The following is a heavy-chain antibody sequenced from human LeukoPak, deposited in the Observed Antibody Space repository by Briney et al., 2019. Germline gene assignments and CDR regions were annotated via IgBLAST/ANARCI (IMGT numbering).Heavy chain of an antibody. J-gene: IGHJ6*03. CDR3: AKDSDPSFSGWGYYYYYYYMDV. D-gene: IGHD6-19*01. CDR2: ISYDGSNK. Sequence: YPGGSLRLSCAASGFTFSSYGMHWVRQAPGKGLEWVAVISYDGSNKYYADSVKGRFTISRDNSKNTLYLQMNSLRAEDTAVYYCAKDSDPSFSGWGYYYYYYYMDVWGKGTTVTVSS. V-gene: IGHV3-30*18. CDR1: GFTFSSYG.